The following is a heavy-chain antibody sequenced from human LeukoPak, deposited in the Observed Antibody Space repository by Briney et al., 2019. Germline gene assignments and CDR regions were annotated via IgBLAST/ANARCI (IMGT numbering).Heavy chain of an antibody. CDR3: ARQGYYYDSSGPDY. J-gene: IGHJ4*02. V-gene: IGHV3-21*01. CDR1: GFTFSSYN. CDR2: ISSSSSYI. Sequence: GGSLRLSCAASGFTFSSYNMNWVRQAPGKGLEWVSSISSSSSYIYYADSVKGRFTISRDNAKNSLYLQMNSLRAEDTAVYYCARQGYYYDSSGPDYWGQGTLVTVSS. D-gene: IGHD3-22*01.